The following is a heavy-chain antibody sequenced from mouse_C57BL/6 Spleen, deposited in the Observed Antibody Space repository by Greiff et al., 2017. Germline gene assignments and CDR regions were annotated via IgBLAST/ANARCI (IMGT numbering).Heavy chain of an antibody. Sequence: EVQGVESGGGLVKPGGSLKLSCAASGFTFSDYGMHWVRQAPEKGLEWVAYISSGSSTIYYADTVKGRFTISRDNAKNTLFLQMTSLRSEDTAMYYCAKDIYYYGSSCPCYFDVWGTGTTVTVSS. CDR3: AKDIYYYGSSCPCYFDV. D-gene: IGHD1-1*01. CDR2: ISSGSSTI. CDR1: GFTFSDYG. V-gene: IGHV5-17*01. J-gene: IGHJ1*03.